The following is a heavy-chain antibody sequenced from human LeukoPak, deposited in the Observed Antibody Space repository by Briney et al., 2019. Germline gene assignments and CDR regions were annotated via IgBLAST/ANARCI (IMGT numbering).Heavy chain of an antibody. J-gene: IGHJ6*03. D-gene: IGHD6-6*01. Sequence: PSETLSLTCAVYGGSFSGYYWSWIRQPPGKGLEWIGEINHSGSTNYNPSLKSRVTISVDTSKNQFSLKLSPVTAADTAVYYCAGGRGAAHLYYYYMDVWGKGTTVTVSS. V-gene: IGHV4-34*01. CDR3: AGGRGAAHLYYYYMDV. CDR2: INHSGST. CDR1: GGSFSGYY.